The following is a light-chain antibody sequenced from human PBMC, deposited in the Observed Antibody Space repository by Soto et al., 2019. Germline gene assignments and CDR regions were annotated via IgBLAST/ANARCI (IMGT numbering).Light chain of an antibody. J-gene: IGLJ3*02. V-gene: IGLV1-40*01. CDR1: SSNIGAGYD. Sequence: QSVLTQPPSVSGAPGQRVTISCTGSSSNIGAGYDVHWYQQLPGTAPKLLIYGNSNRPSGVPDRFSGSKSGTSASLAITGLQAEDEGDYYCQSYDSRLSGWVFGGGTKLTVL. CDR2: GNS. CDR3: QSYDSRLSGWV.